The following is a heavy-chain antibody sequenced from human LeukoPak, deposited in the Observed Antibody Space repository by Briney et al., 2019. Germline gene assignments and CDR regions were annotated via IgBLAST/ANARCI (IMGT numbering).Heavy chain of an antibody. Sequence: GGSLRLSCAASGFTFSDYYRSWIRQAPGKGLEWVSYISSSGSTIYYADSVKGRFTISRDNAKNSLYLQMSSLRAEDTAVYYCARDRYGDYFDYWGQGTLVTVSS. D-gene: IGHD4-17*01. J-gene: IGHJ4*02. CDR3: ARDRYGDYFDY. V-gene: IGHV3-11*01. CDR1: GFTFSDYY. CDR2: ISSSGSTI.